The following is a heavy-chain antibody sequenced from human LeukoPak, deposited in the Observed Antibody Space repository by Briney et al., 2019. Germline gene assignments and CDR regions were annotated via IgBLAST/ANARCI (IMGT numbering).Heavy chain of an antibody. CDR3: ARDYDYVWGSYRYRNFGYFDY. CDR1: GFTFSSYE. V-gene: IGHV3-48*03. CDR2: ISSSGSTI. D-gene: IGHD3-16*02. J-gene: IGHJ4*02. Sequence: GGSLRLSCAASGFTFSSYEMNWVRQAPGKGLEWVSYISSSGSTIYYADSVKGRFTISRDNAKNRLYLQMNGLRADDTAVYYCARDYDYVWGSYRYRNFGYFDYWGQGTLVTVSS.